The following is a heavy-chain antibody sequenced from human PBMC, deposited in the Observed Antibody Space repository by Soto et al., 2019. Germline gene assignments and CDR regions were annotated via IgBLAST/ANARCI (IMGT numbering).Heavy chain of an antibody. J-gene: IGHJ4*02. V-gene: IGHV1-2*02. Sequence: ASVKVSCKASGYAFTGYYMHWVQQAPGQGLEWMGWINPNSGGTNYAQKFQGRVTMTRDTSISTAYMELSRLRSDDTAVYYCARDLAVAGTLYWGQGTLVTVSS. D-gene: IGHD6-19*01. CDR3: ARDLAVAGTLY. CDR2: INPNSGGT. CDR1: GYAFTGYY.